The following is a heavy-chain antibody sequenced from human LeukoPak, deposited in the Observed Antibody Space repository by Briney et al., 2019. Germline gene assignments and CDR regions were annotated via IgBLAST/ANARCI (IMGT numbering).Heavy chain of an antibody. V-gene: IGHV3-53*05. D-gene: IGHD5-18*01. CDR1: GFTVSSNY. J-gene: IGHJ4*02. Sequence: PGGSLRLSCAASGFTVSSNYMSWVRQAPGKGLEWVSVIYSGGSTYYADSVKGRFTISRDNSKNTLYLQMNSLRAEDTALYYCAKDISRWIQLWVFDYWGQGTLVTVSS. CDR3: AKDISRWIQLWVFDY. CDR2: IYSGGST.